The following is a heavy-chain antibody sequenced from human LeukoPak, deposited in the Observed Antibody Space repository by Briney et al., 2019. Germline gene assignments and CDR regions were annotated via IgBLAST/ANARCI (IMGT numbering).Heavy chain of an antibody. J-gene: IGHJ4*02. Sequence: GGSLRLSCAASGFTFDDYAMHWVRQAPGKGLEWVSLISGDGGSTYYADSVKGRFTISRDNSKNSLYLQMNSLRTEDTALYYCAKDSQIAVVTVSLDYWGQGTLVTVSS. V-gene: IGHV3-43*02. D-gene: IGHD4-23*01. CDR2: ISGDGGST. CDR3: AKDSQIAVVTVSLDY. CDR1: GFTFDDYA.